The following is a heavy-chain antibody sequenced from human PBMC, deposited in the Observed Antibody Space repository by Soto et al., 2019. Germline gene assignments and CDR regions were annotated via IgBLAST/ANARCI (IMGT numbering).Heavy chain of an antibody. Sequence: SETLSLTCTVSGGSISSGGYYWSWIRQHPGKGLEWIGYIYYSGSTYYNPSLKSRVTISVDTSKNQFSLKLSSVTAADTAVYYCARDLGYDSSGYSWGFDYWGQGTLVTVSS. CDR3: ARDLGYDSSGYSWGFDY. CDR1: GGSISSGGYY. D-gene: IGHD3-22*01. V-gene: IGHV4-31*03. J-gene: IGHJ4*02. CDR2: IYYSGST.